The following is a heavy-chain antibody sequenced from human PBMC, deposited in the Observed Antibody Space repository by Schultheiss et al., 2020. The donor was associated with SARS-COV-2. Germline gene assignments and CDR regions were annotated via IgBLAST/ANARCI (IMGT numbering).Heavy chain of an antibody. V-gene: IGHV3-23*01. Sequence: GGSLRLSCAASGFTFSSYSMNWVRQAPGKGLEWVSAISGSGGSTYYADSVKGRFTISRDNSKNTLFLQMDNLRADDTAVYYCARTPTIVVVPAAGRYGMDVWGQGTTVTVSS. CDR1: GFTFSSYS. D-gene: IGHD2-2*01. CDR2: ISGSGGST. J-gene: IGHJ6*02. CDR3: ARTPTIVVVPAAGRYGMDV.